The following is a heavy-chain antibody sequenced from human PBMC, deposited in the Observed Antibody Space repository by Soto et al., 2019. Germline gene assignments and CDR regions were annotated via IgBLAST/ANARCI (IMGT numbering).Heavy chain of an antibody. CDR3: AKETAIRWDFDY. Sequence: QVQLVESGGGVVQPGRSLRLSCAASGFTFSSYGMHWVRQAPGKGLEWVAVISYDGSNKYYADSVKGRFTISIDNSKNTLYLQMNILRAEDTAVYYCAKETAIRWDFDYWGQGTLVTVSS. V-gene: IGHV3-30*18. CDR1: GFTFSSYG. CDR2: ISYDGSNK. D-gene: IGHD2-21*02. J-gene: IGHJ4*02.